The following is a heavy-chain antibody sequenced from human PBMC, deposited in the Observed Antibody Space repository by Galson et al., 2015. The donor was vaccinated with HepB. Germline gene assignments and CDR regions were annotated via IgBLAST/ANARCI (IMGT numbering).Heavy chain of an antibody. CDR2: ISWNSGSI. J-gene: IGHJ5*02. CDR3: AKDINPTGGGWFDP. CDR1: GFTFDDYA. D-gene: IGHD3-16*01. V-gene: IGHV3-9*01. Sequence: SLRLSCAASGFTFDDYAMHWVRQAPGKGLEWVSGISWNSGSIGYADSVKGRFTISRDNAKNSLYLQMNSLRAEDTALYYCAKDINPTGGGWFDPWGQGTLVTVSS.